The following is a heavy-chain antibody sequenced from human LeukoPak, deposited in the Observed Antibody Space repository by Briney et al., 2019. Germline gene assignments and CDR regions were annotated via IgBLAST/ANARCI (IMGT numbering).Heavy chain of an antibody. Sequence: GGSLRLSCAASGFTFSSYSMNWVRQAPGKGLEWVSSISSSSSYIYYADSVKGRFTISRDNAKNSLYLQMNGLRAEDTAVYYCARDPAVGYIYYYYYMDVWGKGTTVTVSS. CDR3: ARDPAVGYIYYYYYMDV. CDR1: GFTFSSYS. V-gene: IGHV3-21*01. D-gene: IGHD6-19*01. CDR2: ISSSSSYI. J-gene: IGHJ6*03.